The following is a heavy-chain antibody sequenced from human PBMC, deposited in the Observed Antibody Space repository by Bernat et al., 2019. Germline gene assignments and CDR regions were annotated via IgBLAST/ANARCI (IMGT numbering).Heavy chain of an antibody. CDR1: GFIFSSYW. D-gene: IGHD5-24*01. CDR3: ARGKMGDY. Sequence: EVQLVESGGGLVQPGGSLRISCAASGFIFSSYWMSWVRQAPGKGLEWVAKIKQDGSEKYYVDSLKGRFTISRDNAENSLYLQMNSLRAEDTAVYYCARGKMGDYWGQGTLVTVSS. CDR2: IKQDGSEK. V-gene: IGHV3-7*01. J-gene: IGHJ4*02.